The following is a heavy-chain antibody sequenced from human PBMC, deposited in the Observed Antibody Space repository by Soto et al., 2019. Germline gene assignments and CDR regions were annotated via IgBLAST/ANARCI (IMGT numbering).Heavy chain of an antibody. V-gene: IGHV4-30-4*01. J-gene: IGHJ4*02. D-gene: IGHD1-1*01. CDR3: ARAGFSYGHLLF. CDR1: GGPIKTGDYY. CDR2: VFYSGAT. Sequence: SSETLSLTCNVSGGPIKTGDYYWNWIRQPPGKGLEWIGYVFYSGATNYSPSLKSRAAISMDTSKNQFSLSLTSVTAADTAVYYCARAGFSYGHLLFWGQGIRVT.